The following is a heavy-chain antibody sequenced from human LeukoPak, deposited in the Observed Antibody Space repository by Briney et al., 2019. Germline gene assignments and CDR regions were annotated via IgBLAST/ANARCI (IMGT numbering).Heavy chain of an antibody. CDR3: ARADNGYDH. CDR2: IYSGGTK. V-gene: IGHV3-53*01. CDR1: GFXVSSNH. J-gene: IGHJ4*02. D-gene: IGHD5-12*01. Sequence: PGGSLRLSCAASGFXVSSNHXXWVXXAPXKXXEWVSLIYSGGTKYYADSVKGRFTISRDNSKNTLYLQMNSLRAEDTAVYYCARADNGYDHWGQGTLVTVSS.